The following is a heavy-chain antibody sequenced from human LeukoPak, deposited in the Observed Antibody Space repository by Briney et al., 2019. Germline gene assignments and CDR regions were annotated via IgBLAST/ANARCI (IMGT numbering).Heavy chain of an antibody. CDR3: ARVFRLSLYNWFDP. CDR1: GFTFSSYW. V-gene: IGHV3-7*01. CDR2: IKQDGSEK. J-gene: IGHJ5*02. D-gene: IGHD3-16*02. Sequence: GGSLRLSCAASGFTFSSYWMSWVRQAPGKGLEWVANIKQDGSEKYYVDSVKGRFTISRDNAKNSLYLQMNSLRAEDTAVYYCARVFRLSLYNWFDPWGQGTLVTVSS.